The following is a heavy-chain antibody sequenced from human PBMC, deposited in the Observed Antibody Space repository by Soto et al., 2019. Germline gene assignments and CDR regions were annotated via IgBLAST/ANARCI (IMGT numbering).Heavy chain of an antibody. J-gene: IGHJ4*02. CDR3: ARDLARREAHTYFSH. Sequence: EVQLVESGGVVVQPGGSLRLSCAASGFTFDDFTMHWVRQAPGKGLEWVSFITWDGIVSYYADSVKGRFTISRDNSKNSLYLQMNSLRSEDTALYYCARDLARREAHTYFSHWGQGTLVTVSS. CDR1: GFTFDDFT. V-gene: IGHV3-43*01. CDR2: ITWDGIVS.